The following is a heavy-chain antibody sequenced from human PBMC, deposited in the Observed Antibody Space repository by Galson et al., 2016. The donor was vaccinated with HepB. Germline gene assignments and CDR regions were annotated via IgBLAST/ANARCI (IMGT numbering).Heavy chain of an antibody. CDR2: IYPGDSDT. J-gene: IGHJ3*02. Sequence: QSGAEVKKPGESLKISCKGSGYNFNSYWIGWVRQMPGKGLEWMGIIYPGDSDTSYSPSFQGQVTISADKSINTAYLQWAGLRASDTAMYYCARSRQRLGNDVCDIWGQGTMVTVSS. CDR1: GYNFNSYW. D-gene: IGHD6-25*01. V-gene: IGHV5-51*01. CDR3: ARSRQRLGNDVCDI.